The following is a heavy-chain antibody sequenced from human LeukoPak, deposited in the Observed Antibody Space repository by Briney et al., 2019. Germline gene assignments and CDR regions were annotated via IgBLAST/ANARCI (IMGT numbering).Heavy chain of an antibody. CDR3: AKDISPRVVPAAIDSYYYGMDV. J-gene: IGHJ6*02. CDR1: GFTFSSYA. D-gene: IGHD2-2*01. Sequence: GGSLRPSCAASGFTFSSYAMSWVRQAPGKGLEWVSAISGSGGSTYYADSVKGRFTISRDNSKNTLYLQMNSLRAEDTAVYYCAKDISPRVVPAAIDSYYYGMDVWGQGTTVTVSS. CDR2: ISGSGGST. V-gene: IGHV3-23*01.